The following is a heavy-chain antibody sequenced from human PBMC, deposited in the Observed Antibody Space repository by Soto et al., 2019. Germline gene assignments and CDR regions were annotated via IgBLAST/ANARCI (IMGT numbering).Heavy chain of an antibody. J-gene: IGHJ6*02. CDR3: ASDIVVVPAATYGMDV. V-gene: IGHV1-69*01. CDR2: IIPIFGTA. CDR1: GGTFSSYA. Sequence: QVQLVQSGAEVKKPGSSVKVSCKASGGTFSSYAISWVRQAPGQGLEWMGGIIPIFGTANYAQKFQGRVTITADESRSTAYMELSSLRSEDTAVYYCASDIVVVPAATYGMDVWGQGTTVTVSS. D-gene: IGHD2-2*01.